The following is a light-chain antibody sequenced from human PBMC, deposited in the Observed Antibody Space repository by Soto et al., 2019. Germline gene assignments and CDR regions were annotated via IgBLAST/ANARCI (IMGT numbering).Light chain of an antibody. Sequence: DIQMTQSPSSLSASVGDRVTITCRASESIARHLNWYQQKPGKAPKLLIYAASSLQNGVPSRFRGGGSGTDFTITISNLQPEDFATYYCQQTYSTLSISFRQGTRLEI. V-gene: IGKV1-39*01. J-gene: IGKJ5*01. CDR1: ESIARH. CDR3: QQTYSTLSIS. CDR2: AAS.